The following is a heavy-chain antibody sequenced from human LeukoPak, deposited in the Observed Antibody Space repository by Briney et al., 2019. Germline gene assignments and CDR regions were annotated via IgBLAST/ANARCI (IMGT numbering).Heavy chain of an antibody. CDR3: AKDEGIRCLNGDCPFDH. CDR2: IRHDENDK. J-gene: IGHJ4*02. D-gene: IGHD2-21*01. Sequence: GGSLRLSCAVSGFALRNYGMHWVRQAPGKGLEGVAYIRHDENDKYHVEGRFTISRDNSKNTLFLQMNSLRPEDTAVYYCAKDEGIRCLNGDCPFDHWGQGILVTVSP. V-gene: IGHV3-30*02. CDR1: GFALRNYG.